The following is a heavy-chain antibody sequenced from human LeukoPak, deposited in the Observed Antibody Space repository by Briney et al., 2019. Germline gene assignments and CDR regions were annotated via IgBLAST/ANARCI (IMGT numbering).Heavy chain of an antibody. CDR3: ARRGTTDYGIWFDY. CDR1: GGSISSSSYY. J-gene: IGHJ4*02. D-gene: IGHD4-17*01. V-gene: IGHV4-39*01. Sequence: PSETLSLTCTGSGGSISSSSYYWGWMRQPPGKGLEWIGSIYYSGSTYYNPSLKSRVTISVDTSKNQFSLKLSSVTAADTAVYYCARRGTTDYGIWFDYWGQGTLVTVSS. CDR2: IYYSGST.